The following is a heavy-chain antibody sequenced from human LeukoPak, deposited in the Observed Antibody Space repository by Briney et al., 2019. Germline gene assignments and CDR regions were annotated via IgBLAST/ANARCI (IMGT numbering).Heavy chain of an antibody. J-gene: IGHJ4*02. Sequence: SETLSLTCTVSGGSISSGGYSWSCIRQPPGKGLEWIGEINHSGSTNYNPSLKSRVTISVDTSKNQFSLKLSSVTAADTAVYYCASAAAGRNDYWGQGTLVTVSS. CDR1: GGSISSGGYS. CDR3: ASAAAGRNDY. CDR2: INHSGST. D-gene: IGHD6-13*01. V-gene: IGHV4-39*07.